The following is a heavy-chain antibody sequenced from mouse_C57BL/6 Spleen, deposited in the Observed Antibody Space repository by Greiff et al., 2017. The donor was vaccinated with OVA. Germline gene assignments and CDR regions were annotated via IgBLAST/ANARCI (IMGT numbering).Heavy chain of an antibody. V-gene: IGHV1-72*01. J-gene: IGHJ2*01. CDR3: ARLGWDVDY. Sequence: VQLQQPGADLVQPGASVQLSCKASVYTFPSSCMHLVKQRPGRGLAWIGRIDPNSGGTKYNEKFKSKATLTVDKPSSTAYMQLSSLTSEDSAVYYCARLGWDVDYWGQGTTLTVSS. D-gene: IGHD4-1*01. CDR2: IDPNSGGT. CDR1: VYTFPSSC.